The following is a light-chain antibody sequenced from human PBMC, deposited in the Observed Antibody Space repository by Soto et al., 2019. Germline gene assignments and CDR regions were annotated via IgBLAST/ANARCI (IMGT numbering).Light chain of an antibody. J-gene: IGLJ1*01. CDR1: SSDVGGYNY. Sequence: QSVLTQPPSASGSHGQSVTISCTGTSSDVGGYNYVSWYQQHPGKAPKLMIYEVSKRPSGVPDRFSGSKSGNTASLTVSGLQAEDEADYYCSSYAGSFYVFGTGTKVTVL. V-gene: IGLV2-8*01. CDR2: EVS. CDR3: SSYAGSFYV.